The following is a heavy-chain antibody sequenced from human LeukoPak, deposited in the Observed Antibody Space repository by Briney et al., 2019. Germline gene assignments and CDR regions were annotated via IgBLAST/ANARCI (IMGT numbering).Heavy chain of an antibody. V-gene: IGHV4-34*01. Sequence: SETLSLTCAVYGGSFSGYYWSWIRQPPGKGLEWIGEINHSGSTNYNPSLKSRVTISVDTSKNQFSLKLSSVTAADTAVYYCAGGSAAADRTKRNDYWGQGTLVTVSS. CDR3: AGGSAAADRTKRNDY. D-gene: IGHD6-13*01. CDR2: INHSGST. J-gene: IGHJ4*02. CDR1: GGSFSGYY.